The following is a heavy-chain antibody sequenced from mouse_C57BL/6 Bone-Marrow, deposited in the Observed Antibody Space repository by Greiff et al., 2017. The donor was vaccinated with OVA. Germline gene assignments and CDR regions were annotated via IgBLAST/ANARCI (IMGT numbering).Heavy chain of an antibody. CDR1: GFNIKDDY. CDR3: TSYGNFDY. CDR2: IDPENGDT. D-gene: IGHD2-1*01. J-gene: IGHJ2*01. V-gene: IGHV14-4*01. Sequence: EVQLQQSGAELVRPGASVTLSCTASGFNIKDDYMHWVKQRPEQGLEWIGWIDPENGDTEYAPKFQGKATITADTSSNTAYLQLSSLTSEDTADYYCTSYGNFDYWGQGTTLTVSS.